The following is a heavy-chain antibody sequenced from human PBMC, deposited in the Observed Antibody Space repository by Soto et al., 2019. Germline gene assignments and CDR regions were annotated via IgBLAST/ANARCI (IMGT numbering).Heavy chain of an antibody. CDR2: VGTDGNT. Sequence: GGSLRLSCAASGFTFNSYAMNWVRQAPGKGLAWVSAVGTDGNTYYANSVKGRFTISRDNSRTTLYLQMNSLRVEDTALYYCVRKYPGTRPFDYWGQGTLVTVSS. D-gene: IGHD2-2*01. CDR3: VRKYPGTRPFDY. J-gene: IGHJ4*01. V-gene: IGHV3-23*01. CDR1: GFTFNSYA.